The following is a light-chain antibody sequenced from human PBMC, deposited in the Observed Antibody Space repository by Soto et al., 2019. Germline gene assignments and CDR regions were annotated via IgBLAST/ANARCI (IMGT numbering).Light chain of an antibody. V-gene: IGLV1-44*01. Sequence: QSVLTQPPSASGTPGQRVIIPCSGSSSNIGSNTVNWYQHLPGAAPKLLIQSNDQRPSGVPDRFSGSQSGTSASLAISGLQSEDEADYYCAVWDDRLNGYVFGTGTKVTVL. CDR3: AVWDDRLNGYV. J-gene: IGLJ1*01. CDR2: SND. CDR1: SSNIGSNT.